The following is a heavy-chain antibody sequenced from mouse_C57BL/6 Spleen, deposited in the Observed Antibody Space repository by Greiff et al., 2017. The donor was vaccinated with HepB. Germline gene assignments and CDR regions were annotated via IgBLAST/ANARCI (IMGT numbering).Heavy chain of an antibody. D-gene: IGHD1-1*01. J-gene: IGHJ1*03. V-gene: IGHV1-64*01. CDR3: SRGDYYGSRGWYFDV. Sequence: QVQLQQPGAELVKPGASVKLSCKASGYTFTSYWMHWVKQRPGQGLEWIGMIHPNSGSTNYNEKFKSKATLTVDKSSSTAYMQLSSLTSEDSAVYYCSRGDYYGSRGWYFDVWGTGTTVTVSS. CDR1: GYTFTSYW. CDR2: IHPNSGST.